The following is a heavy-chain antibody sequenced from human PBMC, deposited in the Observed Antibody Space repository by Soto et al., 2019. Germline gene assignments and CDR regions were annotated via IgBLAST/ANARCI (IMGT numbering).Heavy chain of an antibody. CDR2: IYSGGST. CDR1: GFTVSSNY. Sequence: EVQLVESGGGLVQPGGSLRLSCAASGFTVSSNYMSWVRQAPGKGLEWVSVIYSGGSTYYADSVKGRFTISRHNSKNTLYLQMNSLRAEDTAVYYCARGVGSQLPYYYMDVWGKGTTVTVSS. V-gene: IGHV3-53*04. D-gene: IGHD5-18*01. J-gene: IGHJ6*03. CDR3: ARGVGSQLPYYYMDV.